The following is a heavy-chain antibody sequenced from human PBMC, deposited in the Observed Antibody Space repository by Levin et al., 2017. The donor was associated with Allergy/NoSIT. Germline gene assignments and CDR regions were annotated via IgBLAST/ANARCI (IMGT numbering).Heavy chain of an antibody. CDR2: INPNSGGT. D-gene: IGHD3-22*01. CDR1: GYTFTGYY. Sequence: ASVKVSCKASGYTFTGYYMHWVRQAPGQGLEWMGWINPNSGGTNYAQKFQGRVTMTRDTSISTAYMELSRLRSDDTAVYYCARAEGYDSRDMTDYWGQGTLVTVSS. CDR3: ARAEGYDSRDMTDY. J-gene: IGHJ4*02. V-gene: IGHV1-2*02.